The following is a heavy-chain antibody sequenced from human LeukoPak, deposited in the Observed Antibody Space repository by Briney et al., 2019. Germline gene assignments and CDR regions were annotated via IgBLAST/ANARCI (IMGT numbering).Heavy chain of an antibody. CDR1: GYTFTSYG. D-gene: IGHD6-13*01. CDR2: ISAYNGNT. V-gene: IGHV1-18*01. CDR3: ARDGQQLVLGLYYYGMDV. J-gene: IGHJ6*02. Sequence: ASVKVSCKASGYTFTSYGISWVRQAPGQGLEWMGWISAYNGNTNYAQKLQGRVTMTTDTSTSTAYMELSRLRSDDTAVYYCARDGQQLVLGLYYYGMDVWGQGTTVTVSS.